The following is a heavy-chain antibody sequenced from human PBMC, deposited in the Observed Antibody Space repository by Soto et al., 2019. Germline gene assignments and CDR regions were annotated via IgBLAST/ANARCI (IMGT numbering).Heavy chain of an antibody. V-gene: IGHV4-59*01. J-gene: IGHJ6*02. CDR1: GDSISTAY. D-gene: IGHD3-3*01. CDR2: IYNGGSP. Sequence: PSETLSLTCSVSGDSISTAYWSWFRQPPGKRLEYIGFIYNGGSPNYNPSLESRVTISPDTSKNQFSLKLSSETAADTAVYYCARGEWFLRGYGMDVWGRGTTVTVSS. CDR3: ARGEWFLRGYGMDV.